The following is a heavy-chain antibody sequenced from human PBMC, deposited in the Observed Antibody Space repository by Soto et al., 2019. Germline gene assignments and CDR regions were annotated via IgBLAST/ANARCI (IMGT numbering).Heavy chain of an antibody. CDR3: ARDYYDFWSGPYYYGMDV. Sequence: SETLSLTCTVSGGSISSGGYYWSWIRQHPGKGLEWIGYIYYSGSTYYNPSLKSRVTISVDTSKNQFSLKLSSVTAADTAVYYCARDYYDFWSGPYYYGMDVWGQGTTVTVSS. CDR2: IYYSGST. J-gene: IGHJ6*02. V-gene: IGHV4-31*03. CDR1: GGSISSGGYY. D-gene: IGHD3-3*01.